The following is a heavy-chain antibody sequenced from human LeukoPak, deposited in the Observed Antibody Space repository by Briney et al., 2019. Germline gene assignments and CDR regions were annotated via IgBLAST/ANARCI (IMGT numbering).Heavy chain of an antibody. D-gene: IGHD1-20*01. CDR1: GFSFNTYW. CDR3: ARGHRIITGNSYYFDY. V-gene: IGHV3-7*01. Sequence: GGSLRLSCVVSGFSFNTYWMSWVRQAPGKGLERVANIKEDGTVKYYVDSVKGRFTISRDNAKNSLYLQMNSLRAEDTAVYYCARGHRIITGNSYYFDYWGQGTLVTVSS. J-gene: IGHJ4*02. CDR2: IKEDGTVK.